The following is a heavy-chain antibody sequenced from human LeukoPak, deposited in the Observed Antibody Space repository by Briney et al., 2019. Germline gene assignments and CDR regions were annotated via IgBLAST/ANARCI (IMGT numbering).Heavy chain of an antibody. CDR2: IGGSGSRR. V-gene: IGHV3-23*01. Sequence: GGSLRLSCAASGFTFSSYAMSWVRQAPGKGLEWVSAIGGSGSRRYHAASVKGRFTISRDNSRNTLYLQMNSLRAEDTAVYYCARAYADSGDYEAYWGQGTLVTVSS. D-gene: IGHD4-17*01. J-gene: IGHJ4*02. CDR3: ARAYADSGDYEAY. CDR1: GFTFSSYA.